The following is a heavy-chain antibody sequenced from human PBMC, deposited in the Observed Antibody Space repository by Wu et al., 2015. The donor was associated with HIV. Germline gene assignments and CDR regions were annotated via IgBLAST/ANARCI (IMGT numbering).Heavy chain of an antibody. V-gene: IGHV1-2*02. J-gene: IGHJ6*03. CDR3: ARGILDYDILTGYYSYYYYMDV. CDR2: VNPDSGGT. Sequence: QVQLVQSGAEVKKPGASVKVSCKASGYTFTDYYMHWVRQAPGQGLEWMGWVNPDSGGTKYAQKFQGRVTMTRDTSISTVYMELSRLRSDDTAVYYCARGILDYDILTGYYSYYYYMDVWGKGTTVTVS. CDR1: GYTFTDYY. D-gene: IGHD3-9*01.